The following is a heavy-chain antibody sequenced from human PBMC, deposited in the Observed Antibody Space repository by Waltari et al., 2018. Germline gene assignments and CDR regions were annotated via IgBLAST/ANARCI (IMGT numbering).Heavy chain of an antibody. V-gene: IGHV1-69*12. CDR2: IIPIFGTA. CDR1: GGTFSSYA. D-gene: IGHD4-17*01. Sequence: QVQLVQSGAEVKKPGSSVKVSCKASGGTFSSYAISWVRQAPGQGLEWMGGIIPIFGTANYAQKFQGRVTITADESTSTAYMELSSLRSEDTAVYYCARSGWAVTTFYGDNWFDPWGQGTLVTVSS. CDR3: ARSGWAVTTFYGDNWFDP. J-gene: IGHJ5*02.